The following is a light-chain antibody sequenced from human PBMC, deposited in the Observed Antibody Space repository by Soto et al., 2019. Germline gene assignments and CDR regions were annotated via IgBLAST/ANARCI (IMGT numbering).Light chain of an antibody. J-gene: IGLJ1*01. CDR2: AVS. Sequence: QSALTQPASVSGSSGRSITISCTGTSSDVGRYNFVSWYQQHPGNAPKLLIYAVSDRPSGVSTRFSGSKSGNTASLAISGLQAEXEAVYYCSSFSSSSTQVFGTGTKLTVL. CDR3: SSFSSSSTQV. V-gene: IGLV2-14*03. CDR1: SSDVGRYNF.